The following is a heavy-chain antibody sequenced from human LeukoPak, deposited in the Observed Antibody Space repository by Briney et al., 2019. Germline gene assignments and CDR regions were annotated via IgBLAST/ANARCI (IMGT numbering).Heavy chain of an antibody. CDR2: ISSNGDST. V-gene: IGHV3-64*01. CDR3: ARGGGYRGYGQDY. J-gene: IGHJ4*02. CDR1: GFTFSSYA. D-gene: IGHD5-12*01. Sequence: TGGSLRLSCAASGFTFSSYAMHWVRQAPGKGLEYVSAISSNGDSTYYANSVEGRFTISRDNSKNTLYLQMGSLRVEDMAIYYCARGGGYRGYGQDYWGQGTLVTVPS.